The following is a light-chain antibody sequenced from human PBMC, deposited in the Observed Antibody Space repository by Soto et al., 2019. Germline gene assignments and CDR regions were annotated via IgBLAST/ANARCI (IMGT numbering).Light chain of an antibody. CDR3: QHYQVGQPIA. CDR1: QSVGTR. Sequence: IVLTQSPDTLSFSPGERATLSCRASQSVGTRLAWYQHKTGQAPSLLMSGASSRATGIPDRFSGSGSETDFTLTISRLEPEDFALYYCQHYQVGQPIAFGRGTRLEN. J-gene: IGKJ5*01. V-gene: IGKV3-20*01. CDR2: GAS.